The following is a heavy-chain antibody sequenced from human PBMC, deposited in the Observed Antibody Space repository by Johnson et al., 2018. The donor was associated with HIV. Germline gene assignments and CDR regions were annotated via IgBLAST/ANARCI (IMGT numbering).Heavy chain of an antibody. CDR1: GFTFDDYA. CDR2: ISWNSGSI. CDR3: AKERGISGGFDF. D-gene: IGHD2-15*01. V-gene: IGHV3-9*01. J-gene: IGHJ3*01. Sequence: LLVESGGGLVQPGRSLRLSCAASGFTFDDYAMHWVRQAPGKGLEWVSGISWNSGSIGYADSVKGRFTISRDNAKNSLYLQMNSLRAEDTALYYCAKERGISGGFDFWGQGTRVTVSS.